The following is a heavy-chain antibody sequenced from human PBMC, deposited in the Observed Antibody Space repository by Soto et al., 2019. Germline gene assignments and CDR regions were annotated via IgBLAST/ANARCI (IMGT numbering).Heavy chain of an antibody. CDR1: GDTFTDYY. CDR2: VNPSGGHT. D-gene: IGHD2-21*02. V-gene: IGHV1-46*01. CDR3: ARGGHVVVVTADWES. J-gene: IGHJ4*02. Sequence: QVQLVQSGAEVKKPEASVKVSCKASGDTFTDYYIHWVRQAPGQGLEWMGTVNPSGGHTTYAQHFLGRMTRTRDTCNSTLYMELTSLTSEATAVYYCARGGHVVVVTADWESWGKGSLVTVSS.